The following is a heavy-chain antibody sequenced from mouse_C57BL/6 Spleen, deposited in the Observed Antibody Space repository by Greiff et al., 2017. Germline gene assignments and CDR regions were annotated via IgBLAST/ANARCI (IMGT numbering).Heavy chain of an antibody. Sequence: QVQLQQPGAELVKPGASVKLSCKASGYTFTSYWMKWVKQRPGHGLERIGEIDPSDSYTNYNQKFKGKATLTVDTSSSTAYMQLSSLTSEDSAVYFCAAFLGFAYWGQGTLVTVSA. J-gene: IGHJ3*01. V-gene: IGHV1-50*01. CDR2: IDPSDSYT. CDR3: AAFLGFAY. CDR1: GYTFTSYW.